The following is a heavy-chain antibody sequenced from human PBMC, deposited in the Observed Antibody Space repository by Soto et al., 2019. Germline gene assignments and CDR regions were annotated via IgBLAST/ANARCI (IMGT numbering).Heavy chain of an antibody. CDR1: GYTFTSYG. CDR2: ISAYNGNT. D-gene: IGHD2-15*01. CDR3: ARDTYCSGGSCCSNYYYYYGMDV. Sequence: QVQLVQSGAEVKKPGASVKVSCKASGYTFTSYGISWVRQAPGQGLEWMGWISAYNGNTNYAQKLQGRVTMTTDTSTSTAYMGLRSLRSDDTAVYYCARDTYCSGGSCCSNYYYYYGMDVWGQGTTVTVSS. V-gene: IGHV1-18*01. J-gene: IGHJ6*02.